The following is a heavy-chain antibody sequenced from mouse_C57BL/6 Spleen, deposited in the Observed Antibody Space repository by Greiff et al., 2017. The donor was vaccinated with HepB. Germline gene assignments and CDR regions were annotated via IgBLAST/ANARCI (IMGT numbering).Heavy chain of an antibody. CDR2: IYPGSGST. Sequence: QVQLKQPGAELVKPGASVKMSCKASGYPFTSYWITWVKQRPGQGLEWIGDIYPGSGSTNYNEKFKSKATLTVDTSSSTAYMQLSSLTSEDSAVYYCARSHGSSYWYFDVWGTGTTVTVSS. V-gene: IGHV1-55*01. CDR3: ARSHGSSYWYFDV. J-gene: IGHJ1*03. D-gene: IGHD1-1*01. CDR1: GYPFTSYW.